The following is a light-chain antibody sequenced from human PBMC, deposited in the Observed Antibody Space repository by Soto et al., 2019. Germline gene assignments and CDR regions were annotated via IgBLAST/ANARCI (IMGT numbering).Light chain of an antibody. J-gene: IGKJ4*01. CDR2: GAS. CDR1: QSVRSNH. CDR3: QQYDTSPPLT. V-gene: IGKV3-20*01. Sequence: EIVLTQSPGALSLSPGERAILSCRASQSVRSNHLAWYQQRPGQAPRLLIYGASSRATGIPDRFSGSGSGTDFTLTISRLEPEDFAVYYCQQYDTSPPLTFCGGTRVEIK.